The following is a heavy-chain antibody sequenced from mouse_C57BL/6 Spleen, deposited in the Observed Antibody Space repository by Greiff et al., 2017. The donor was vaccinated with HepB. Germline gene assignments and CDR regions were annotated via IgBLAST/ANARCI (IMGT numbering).Heavy chain of an antibody. Sequence: EVQVVESGPGLVKPSQSLSLTCSVTGYSITSGYYWNWIRQFPGNKLEWMGYISYDGSNNYNPSLKNRISITRDTSKNQFFLKLNSVTTEDTATYYCARDGGDVYAMDYWGQGTSVTVSS. CDR1: GYSITSGYY. V-gene: IGHV3-6*01. J-gene: IGHJ4*01. CDR3: ARDGGDVYAMDY. D-gene: IGHD3-3*01. CDR2: ISYDGSN.